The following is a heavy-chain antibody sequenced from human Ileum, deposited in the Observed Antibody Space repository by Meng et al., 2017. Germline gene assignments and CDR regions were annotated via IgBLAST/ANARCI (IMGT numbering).Heavy chain of an antibody. CDR2: ISSDGSIK. J-gene: IGHJ5*02. CDR1: GFTFSSYA. CDR3: ARDKPHNWIDP. Sequence: VQLVGAGGGGVPPGGSLALSCAASGFTFSSYAMHWVRQAPGNGLEWVAVISSDGSIKYYADSLKGRVTISRDNSENTLYLQMNSLRVEDTAVYYCARDKPHNWIDPWGQGTLVTVSS. V-gene: IGHV3-30*04.